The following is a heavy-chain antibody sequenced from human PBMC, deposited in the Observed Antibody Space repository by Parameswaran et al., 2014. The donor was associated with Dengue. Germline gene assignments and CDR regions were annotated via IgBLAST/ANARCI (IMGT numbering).Heavy chain of an antibody. CDR2: INPNSGGT. CDR3: ARDGGYYYDSSGWYYFDY. J-gene: IGHJ4*02. D-gene: IGHD3-22*01. V-gene: IGHV1-2*02. Sequence: WVRQAPGQGLEWMGWINPNSGGTNYAQKFQGRVTMTRDTSISTAYMELSRLRSDDTAVYYCARDGGYYYDSSGWYYFDYWGQGTPGHRLL.